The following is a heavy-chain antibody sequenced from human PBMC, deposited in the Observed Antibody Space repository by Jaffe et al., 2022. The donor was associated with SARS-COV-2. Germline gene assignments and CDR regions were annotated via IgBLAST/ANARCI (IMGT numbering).Heavy chain of an antibody. CDR1: GFTFSSYG. V-gene: IGHV3-48*02. Sequence: EVQLVESGGAVAQPGGSLRLSCEASGFTFSSYGMSWVRQAPGRGLEWVSYISSSGSTSYYATSVMGRFTISRDNARNSVFLHMDSLRDEDTALYYCVRDPPIILTGYSKAFDFWGQGTLVTVSS. CDR3: VRDPPIILTGYSKAFDF. CDR2: ISSSGSTS. D-gene: IGHD3-9*01. J-gene: IGHJ4*02.